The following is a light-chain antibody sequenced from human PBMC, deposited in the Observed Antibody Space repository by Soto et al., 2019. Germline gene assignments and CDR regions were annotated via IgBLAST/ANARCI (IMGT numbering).Light chain of an antibody. J-gene: IGKJ4*01. CDR3: MQARQTPPT. V-gene: IGKV2-28*01. CDR1: QSLLHRNGYTY. Sequence: DIVMTQSPLSLPVTPGEAASISCRSSQSLLHRNGYTYLDWYLPKPGQSPQLLTYLGSNRASWVPDRFSGSGSGPDCTLKLSRLEAEDVGVYYCMQARQTPPTFGGGTMVELK. CDR2: LGS.